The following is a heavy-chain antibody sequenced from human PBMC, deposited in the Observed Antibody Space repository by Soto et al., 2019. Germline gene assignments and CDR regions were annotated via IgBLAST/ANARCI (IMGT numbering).Heavy chain of an antibody. J-gene: IGHJ4*02. CDR3: AREFRSGPFDY. CDR2: IWNDGSNK. CDR1: GFTFSSYG. Sequence: QVQLVESGGGVVQPGRSLRLSCAASGFTFSSYGMHWVRQAPGKGLEWVAVIWNDGSNKYNADSVKGRITISRDNSKNTLYLQINSLRAEDKAVHCCAREFRSGPFDYWGQGTLVTVSS. D-gene: IGHD3-3*01. V-gene: IGHV3-33*01.